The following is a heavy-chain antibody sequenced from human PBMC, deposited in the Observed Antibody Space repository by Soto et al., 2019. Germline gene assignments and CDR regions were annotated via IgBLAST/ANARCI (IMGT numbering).Heavy chain of an antibody. Sequence: HPGGSLRLSCAAAGFAFSTYAMTWVRQAPGKGLEWVSVISGSGGSSYYAASVKGRFTISRDNSKNTLFLQMNGLRAEDTAVYYCAKVTKSAAAGRYEYYKYGMDVWGQGTTVTVSS. CDR2: ISGSGGSS. CDR1: GFAFSTYA. V-gene: IGHV3-23*01. CDR3: AKVTKSAAAGRYEYYKYGMDV. J-gene: IGHJ6*02. D-gene: IGHD6-13*01.